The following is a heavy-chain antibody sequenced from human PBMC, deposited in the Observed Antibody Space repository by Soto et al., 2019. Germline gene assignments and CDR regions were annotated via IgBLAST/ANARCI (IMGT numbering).Heavy chain of an antibody. J-gene: IGHJ4*02. CDR1: GGTFSSYA. Sequence: QVPLVQSGAEVKKPGSSVKVSCKASGGTFSSYAISWVRQAPGQGLEWMGGIIPIFGTANYAQKFQGRVTITADESTSTAYMELSSLRSEDTAVYYCARTLDCSSTSCYGGPIFDYWGQGTLVTVSS. V-gene: IGHV1-69*01. CDR3: ARTLDCSSTSCYGGPIFDY. D-gene: IGHD2-2*01. CDR2: IIPIFGTA.